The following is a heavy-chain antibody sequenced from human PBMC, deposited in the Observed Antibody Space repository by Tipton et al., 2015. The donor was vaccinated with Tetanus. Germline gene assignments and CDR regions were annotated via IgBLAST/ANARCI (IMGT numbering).Heavy chain of an antibody. CDR2: IHYSGST. V-gene: IGHV4-39*01. CDR3: ARHDVKENCFDP. Sequence: GLVKPSETLSLTCSVSGGSISSSNYYWAWIRQSPGKGLEWIGSIHYSGSTYYQPSLKSRLTISVHTSKNQFSLNLSSVTAADTAVYFCARHDVKENCFDPWGQGTLVTVSS. CDR1: GGSISSSNYY. J-gene: IGHJ5*02.